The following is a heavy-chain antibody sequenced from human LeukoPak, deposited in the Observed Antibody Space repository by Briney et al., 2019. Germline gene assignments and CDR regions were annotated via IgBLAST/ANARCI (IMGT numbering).Heavy chain of an antibody. CDR3: ARQTSGRYSAYFDS. J-gene: IGHJ5*01. CDR1: GFTFSSYE. Sequence: GGSLRLSCAASGFTFSSYEMNWVRQAPGKGLEWVSYISSSGSTIYYADSVKGRFTISRDNANNSLYLQVNSLRAEDTAIYHCARQTSGRYSAYFDSWGQGILVTVSS. CDR2: ISSSGSTI. V-gene: IGHV3-48*03. D-gene: IGHD6-19*01.